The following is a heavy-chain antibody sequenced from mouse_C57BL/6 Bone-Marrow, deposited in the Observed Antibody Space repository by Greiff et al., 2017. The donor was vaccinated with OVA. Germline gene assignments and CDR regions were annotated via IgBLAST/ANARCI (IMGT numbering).Heavy chain of an antibody. D-gene: IGHD2-3*01. CDR2: IYPADGDT. CDR3: ARHEDGYCATYFDY. J-gene: IGHJ2*01. CDR1: GYAFSSSW. V-gene: IGHV1-82*01. Sequence: QVQLQESGPELVKPGASVKISCKASGYAFSSSWMNWVKQRPGQGLEWIGRIYPADGDTNYNGKFKGKATLTADKSSSTAYMQLSSLTSEDSAVSFCARHEDGYCATYFDYWGQGTTLTVSS.